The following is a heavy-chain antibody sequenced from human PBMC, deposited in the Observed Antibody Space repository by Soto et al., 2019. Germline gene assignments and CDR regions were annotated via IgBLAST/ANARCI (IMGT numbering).Heavy chain of an antibody. V-gene: IGHV3-7*03. Sequence: PGGSLRLSCAASGFTFSSYWMSWVRQAPGKGLERVANIKQDGSEKYYVDSVKGRFTISRDNAKNSLYLQMNSLRAEDTAVYYCARKSAYYDFWSGYYDYGMDVWGQGTTVTVSS. CDR3: ARKSAYYDFWSGYYDYGMDV. CDR2: IKQDGSEK. CDR1: GFTFSSYW. J-gene: IGHJ6*02. D-gene: IGHD3-3*01.